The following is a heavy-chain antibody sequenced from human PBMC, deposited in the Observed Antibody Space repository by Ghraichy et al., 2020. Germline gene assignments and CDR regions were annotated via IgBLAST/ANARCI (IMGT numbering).Heavy chain of an antibody. Sequence: TLSLTCAVYGGSFSGYYWSWIRQPPGKGLEWIGEINHSGSTNYNPSLKSRVTISVDTSKNQFSLKLSSVTAADTAVYYWAREARDGYNWGFDYWGQGTLVTVSS. D-gene: IGHD5-24*01. V-gene: IGHV4-34*01. CDR2: INHSGST. CDR3: AREARDGYNWGFDY. J-gene: IGHJ4*02. CDR1: GGSFSGYY.